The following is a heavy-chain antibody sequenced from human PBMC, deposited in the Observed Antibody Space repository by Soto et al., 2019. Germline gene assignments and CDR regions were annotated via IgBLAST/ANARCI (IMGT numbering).Heavy chain of an antibody. Sequence: QVQLVESGGGVVQPGRSLRLSCAASGFTFSTYGMHWVRQAPGKGLEWVAFISYDGSNKDYADSVKGRFTISRDNSKNTLYLQMNSLRAEDTAVFYCAKDLGLNNSGWRAAYVQHWGQGTLVTVSS. V-gene: IGHV3-30*18. CDR3: AKDLGLNNSGWRAAYVQH. D-gene: IGHD6-19*01. J-gene: IGHJ1*01. CDR1: GFTFSTYG. CDR2: ISYDGSNK.